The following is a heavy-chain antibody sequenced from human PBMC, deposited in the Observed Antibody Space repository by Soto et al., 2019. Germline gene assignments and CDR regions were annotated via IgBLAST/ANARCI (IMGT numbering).Heavy chain of an antibody. J-gene: IGHJ5*02. CDR3: ARGHTTSPNWFDP. Sequence: GGSLRLSCAASGFTFSSYWMSWVRQAPGKGLEWAANIKQDGSEKFYVDSVKGRFTISKDNAKNSVYLQMNSLRDEDTAVYYCARGHTTSPNWFDPWGQG. CDR1: GFTFSSYW. D-gene: IGHD2-2*01. V-gene: IGHV3-7*03. CDR2: IKQDGSEK.